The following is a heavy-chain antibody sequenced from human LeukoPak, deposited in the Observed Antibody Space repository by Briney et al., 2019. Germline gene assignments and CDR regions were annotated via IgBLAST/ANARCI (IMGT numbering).Heavy chain of an antibody. D-gene: IGHD3-10*01. CDR3: ARGGSGSYFSWLDR. Sequence: ASVKVSCKASGYTFTRYYIHWVRQAPGQGLECVGWINPNSGGTNYAQKFQGRVTMTRDTSISTAYMELSRLRSDDTAVYYCARGGSGSYFSWLDRWGQGTLVTVSS. CDR1: GYTFTRYY. CDR2: INPNSGGT. J-gene: IGHJ5*02. V-gene: IGHV1-2*02.